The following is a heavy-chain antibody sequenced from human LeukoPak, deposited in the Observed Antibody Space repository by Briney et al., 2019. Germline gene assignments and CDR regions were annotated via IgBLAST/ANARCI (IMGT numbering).Heavy chain of an antibody. Sequence: PSETLSLTCTVSGYSISSGYYWGWIRQPPGKGLEWIGSIYHSGSTYYNPSLKSRVIISVDTSKNQFSLKLSSVTAADTAVYYCARATITMVRGVIIYYYYMDVWGKGTTVTVSS. J-gene: IGHJ6*03. V-gene: IGHV4-38-2*02. CDR1: GYSISSGYY. CDR3: ARATITMVRGVIIYYYYMDV. D-gene: IGHD3-10*01. CDR2: IYHSGST.